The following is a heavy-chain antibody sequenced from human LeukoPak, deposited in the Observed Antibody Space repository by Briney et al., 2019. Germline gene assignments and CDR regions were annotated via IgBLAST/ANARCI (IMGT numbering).Heavy chain of an antibody. CDR1: GGSISSSTFY. V-gene: IGHV4-39*07. Sequence: SETLSLTCTVSGGSISSSTFYWGWIRQPPGKGLEWIGSLYYSGSTYYNPSLKSRVTISVDTSKNQFSLKLSSVTAADTAVYYCARVRYYDKGDDYWGQGTLVTVSS. CDR2: LYYSGST. D-gene: IGHD3-22*01. J-gene: IGHJ4*02. CDR3: ARVRYYDKGDDY.